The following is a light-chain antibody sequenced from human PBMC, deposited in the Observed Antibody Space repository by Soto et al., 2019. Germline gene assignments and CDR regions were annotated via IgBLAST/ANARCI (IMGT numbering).Light chain of an antibody. CDR3: NQRTNWPPLFT. V-gene: IGKV3-11*01. Sequence: EIVLTQSPATLSLSPGERATLSCRASQSVGSYLAWYQQKPGQAPRLLIYDASTRATGIPARFSGSGSGTDFTLTISSLDPEDFAVYYCNQRTNWPPLFTFGPGTKVEIK. CDR2: DAS. CDR1: QSVGSY. J-gene: IGKJ3*01.